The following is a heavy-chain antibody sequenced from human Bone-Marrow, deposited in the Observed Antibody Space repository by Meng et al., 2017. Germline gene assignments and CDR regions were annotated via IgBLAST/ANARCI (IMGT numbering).Heavy chain of an antibody. Sequence: GESLKISCAASGLTFSSYEKNWVRQAPGKGLEWVSYISSGGDTIYYADSVKGRFTISRDNAKNSLFLQMNSLRAEDTAVYYCAANYYYDSTAYYRDYWGLGTLVTVSS. CDR1: GLTFSSYE. J-gene: IGHJ4*02. V-gene: IGHV3-48*03. D-gene: IGHD3-22*01. CDR3: AANYYYDSTAYYRDY. CDR2: ISSGGDTI.